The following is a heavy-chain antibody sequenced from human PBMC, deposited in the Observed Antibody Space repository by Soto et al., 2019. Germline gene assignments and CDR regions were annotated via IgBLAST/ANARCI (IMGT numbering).Heavy chain of an antibody. J-gene: IGHJ4*02. D-gene: IGHD2-8*02. CDR2: IYASGSP. CDR1: GGSVSVYY. Sequence: SETLSLTCTISGGSVSVYYWSWIRQSTGQGLEWIGYIYASGSPYYNPSLRSRVTISADTSKNQISLKLTSPTAADTAVHYCARGVVSSPPQYWGRGTLVTVSS. CDR3: ARGVVSSPPQY. V-gene: IGHV4-59*02.